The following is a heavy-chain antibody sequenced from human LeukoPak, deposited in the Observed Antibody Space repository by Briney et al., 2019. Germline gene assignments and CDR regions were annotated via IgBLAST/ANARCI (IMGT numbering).Heavy chain of an antibody. CDR2: ISGSGGST. CDR3: AKKEHDHGDYVLVY. D-gene: IGHD4-17*01. J-gene: IGHJ4*02. V-gene: IGHV3-23*01. Sequence: GGSLRLSCAASGFTFSSYAMSWFRQAPEKGLEWVSAISGSGGSTYYADSVKGRFTISRDNSKNTLYLQMNSLRAEDTAVYYCAKKEHDHGDYVLVYWGQGTLVTVSS. CDR1: GFTFSSYA.